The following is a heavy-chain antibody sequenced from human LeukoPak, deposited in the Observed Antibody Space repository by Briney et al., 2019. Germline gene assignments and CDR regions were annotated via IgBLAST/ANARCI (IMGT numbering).Heavy chain of an antibody. Sequence: SETLSLTCAVYGGSFGGYYWSWIRQPPGKGLEWIGEINHSGSTNYNPSLKSRVTISVDTSKNQFSLKLSSVTAADTAVYYCARGGMTTVTTTRNYFDYWGQGTLVTVSS. CDR3: ARGGMTTVTTTRNYFDY. J-gene: IGHJ4*02. CDR2: INHSGST. V-gene: IGHV4-34*01. CDR1: GGSFGGYY. D-gene: IGHD4-17*01.